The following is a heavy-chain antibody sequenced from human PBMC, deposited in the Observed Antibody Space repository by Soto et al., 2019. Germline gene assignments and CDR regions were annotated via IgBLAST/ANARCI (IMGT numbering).Heavy chain of an antibody. Sequence: GGSLRLSCAASGFTFSSYWMHWVRQAPGKGLVWVSRINSDGSSTSYADSVKGRFTISRDNAKNTLYLQMNSLRAEDAAVYYCARDPLSSGGYGYYYGMDVWGQGTTVTVSS. CDR3: ARDPLSSGGYGYYYGMDV. CDR2: INSDGSST. D-gene: IGHD6-19*01. J-gene: IGHJ6*02. CDR1: GFTFSSYW. V-gene: IGHV3-74*01.